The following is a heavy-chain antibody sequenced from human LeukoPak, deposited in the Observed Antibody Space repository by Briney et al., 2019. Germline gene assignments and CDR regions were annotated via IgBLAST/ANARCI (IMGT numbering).Heavy chain of an antibody. CDR1: GYTFTGYY. CDR3: ARDIVVVAATMGY. Sequence: ASVKVSCKASGYTFTGYYMHWVRQAPGQGLEWMGWINPNSGGTNYAQKFQGRVTMTRDTSISTAYMELSRLRSDDTAVYYCARDIVVVAATMGYWDQGTLVTVSS. CDR2: INPNSGGT. V-gene: IGHV1-2*02. D-gene: IGHD2-15*01. J-gene: IGHJ4*02.